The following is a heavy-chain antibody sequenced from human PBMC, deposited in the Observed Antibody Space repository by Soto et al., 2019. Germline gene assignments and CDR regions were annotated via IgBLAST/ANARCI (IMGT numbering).Heavy chain of an antibody. CDR3: TRGAAVAGIDY. CDR2: LKPDGSEK. Sequence: EVQLVQSGGGLVQPGGSLRLSCAAAGFTLSTYWMSWVRQAPGKGLEWVANLKPDGSEKYYGDSVKGRFTISRDDAENSLYLQMNSLRVEDPAMYYCTRGAAVAGIDYWGQGNLVTVSS. D-gene: IGHD6-19*01. V-gene: IGHV3-7*03. J-gene: IGHJ4*02. CDR1: GFTLSTYW.